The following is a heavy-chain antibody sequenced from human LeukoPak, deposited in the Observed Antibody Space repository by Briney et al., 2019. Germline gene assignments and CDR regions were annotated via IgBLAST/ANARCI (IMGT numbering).Heavy chain of an antibody. J-gene: IGHJ6*02. D-gene: IGHD2-2*01. CDR1: GYTFTSYD. CDR2: MNPNSGNT. V-gene: IGHV1-8*01. Sequence: ASVKVSCKASGYTFTSYDINWVRQATGQGLEWMGWMNPNSGNTGYAQKFQGRVTMTRNTSISTAYMELSSLRSEDTAVYYCARAFRIESIVVVGSYYYYGMDVWGQGTTVTVSS. CDR3: ARAFRIESIVVVGSYYYYGMDV.